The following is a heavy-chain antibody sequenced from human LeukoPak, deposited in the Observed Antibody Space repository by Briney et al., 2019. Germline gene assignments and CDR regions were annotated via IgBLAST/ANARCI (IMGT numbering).Heavy chain of an antibody. Sequence: SETLSLTCAVSGGSISSSNWWSWVRQPPGKGLEWIGEIYHSGSTNYNPSLKSRVTISVDKSKNQFSLKLSSVTAADTAVYYCARGIPAYYYYMDVWGKGTTVTVSS. J-gene: IGHJ6*03. CDR1: GGSISSSNW. D-gene: IGHD2-2*02. CDR3: ARGIPAYYYYMDV. V-gene: IGHV4-4*02. CDR2: IYHSGST.